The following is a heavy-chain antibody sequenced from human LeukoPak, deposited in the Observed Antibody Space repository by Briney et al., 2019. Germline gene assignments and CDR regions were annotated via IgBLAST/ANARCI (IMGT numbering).Heavy chain of an antibody. V-gene: IGHV3-30-3*01. CDR2: ISYDGSNK. J-gene: IGHJ4*02. CDR3: ARATPCDY. Sequence: PGGSLRLSCAASGFTFSSYAMHRVRQAPGKGLEWVAVISYDGSNKYYADSVKGRFTISRDNSRNTLYLQMNSLRAEDTAVYYCARATPCDYWGQGTLVTVSS. CDR1: GFTFSSYA.